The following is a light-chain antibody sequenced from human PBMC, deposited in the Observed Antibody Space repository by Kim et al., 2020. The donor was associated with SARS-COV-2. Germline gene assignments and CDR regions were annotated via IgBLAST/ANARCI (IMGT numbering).Light chain of an antibody. Sequence: FTCTLRRDINVNTYNIYWYQQKPGSLPHYLLRFKSASNNQQGSGVPSRFSGSKDASTNAGLLLISGLQSEDEADYYCAIWYSNTWVFGGGTQLTVL. V-gene: IGLV5-39*01. J-gene: IGLJ3*02. CDR2: FKSASNN. CDR3: AIWYSNTWV. CDR1: RDINVNTYN.